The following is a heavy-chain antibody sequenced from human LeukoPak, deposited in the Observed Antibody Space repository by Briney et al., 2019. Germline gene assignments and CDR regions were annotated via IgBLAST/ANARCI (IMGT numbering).Heavy chain of an antibody. CDR1: GGSFSGYY. D-gene: IGHD6-6*01. CDR2: INHSGST. CDR3: ARPGVYLYNWFDP. V-gene: IGHV4-34*01. Sequence: SETLSLTCAVYGGSFSGYYWSWIRQPPGKGLEWIGEINHSGSTNYNPSLKSRVTISVDTSKNQFSLKLSSVTAADTAVYYCARPGVYLYNWFDPWGQGTLVTVSS. J-gene: IGHJ5*02.